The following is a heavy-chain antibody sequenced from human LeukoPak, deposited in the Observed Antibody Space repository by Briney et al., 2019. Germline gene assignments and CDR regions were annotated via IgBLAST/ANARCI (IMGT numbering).Heavy chain of an antibody. J-gene: IGHJ2*01. D-gene: IGHD5-12*01. V-gene: IGHV1-18*01. Sequence: ASVKVSCKASGYTFTSHGISWVRQAPGQGLEWMGWISAYNGNTNYAQKLQGRVTMTTDTSTSTAYMELRSLTSDDTAVYYCARLEDGGYDSNWYFDLWGRGTLLTVSS. CDR3: ARLEDGGYDSNWYFDL. CDR2: ISAYNGNT. CDR1: GYTFTSHG.